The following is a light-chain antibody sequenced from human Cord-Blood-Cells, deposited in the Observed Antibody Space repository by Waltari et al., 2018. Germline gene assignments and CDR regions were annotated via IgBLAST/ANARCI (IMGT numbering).Light chain of an antibody. CDR1: QDISNY. CDR3: QQYDNLPLT. Sequence: DIQMTQSPSSLSASVGDRVTITCQASQDISNYLNWYQQKPGKAPKLLTYDASNLETGVPSRFSGSGSGTDFTFTISSLQPEDIATYYCQQYDNLPLTFGGGTKGRSN. CDR2: DAS. V-gene: IGKV1-33*01. J-gene: IGKJ4*01.